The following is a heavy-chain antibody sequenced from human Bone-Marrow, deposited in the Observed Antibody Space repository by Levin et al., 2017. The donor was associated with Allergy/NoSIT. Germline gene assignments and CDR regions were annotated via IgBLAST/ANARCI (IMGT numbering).Heavy chain of an antibody. CDR3: AREATMVRGVIIHLPEPYGMDV. Sequence: QSGESLKISCAASGFTFSSYWMSWVRQAPGKGLEWVANIKQDGSEKYYVDSVKGRFTISRDNAKNSLYLQMNSLRAEDTAVYYCAREATMVRGVIIHLPEPYGMDVWGQGTTVTVSS. CDR1: GFTFSSYW. CDR2: IKQDGSEK. D-gene: IGHD3-10*01. J-gene: IGHJ6*02. V-gene: IGHV3-7*01.